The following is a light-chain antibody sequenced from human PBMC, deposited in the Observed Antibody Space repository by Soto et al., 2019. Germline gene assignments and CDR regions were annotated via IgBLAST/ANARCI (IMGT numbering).Light chain of an antibody. CDR2: DNN. CDR1: SSNIGNNY. J-gene: IGLJ2*01. V-gene: IGLV1-51*01. Sequence: QTVVTQPPSVSAAPGQKVTISCSGSSSNIGNNYVSWYQQLPGTAPKLLIYDNNKRPSGIPDRFSGSKSGTSATLSITGLQTGDEADYYCGTWDSSLSAVVFGGGTKLTVL. CDR3: GTWDSSLSAVV.